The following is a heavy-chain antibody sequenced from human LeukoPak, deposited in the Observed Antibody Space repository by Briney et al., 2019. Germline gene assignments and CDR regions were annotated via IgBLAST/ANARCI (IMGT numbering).Heavy chain of an antibody. V-gene: IGHV3-7*01. D-gene: IGHD3-22*01. J-gene: IGHJ4*02. Sequence: QTGGSLRLSCAASGFTFSSYWMSWVRQAPGKGLEWVANIKQDGSEKYYVDSVKGRFTISRDNAKNSLYLQMNSLRAEDTAVYYCARDLRPSFYYYDSSGYSYWGQGTLVTVSS. CDR2: IKQDGSEK. CDR1: GFTFSSYW. CDR3: ARDLRPSFYYYDSSGYSY.